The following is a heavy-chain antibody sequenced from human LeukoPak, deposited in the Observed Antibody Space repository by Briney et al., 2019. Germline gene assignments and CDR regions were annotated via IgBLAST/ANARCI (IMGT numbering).Heavy chain of an antibody. CDR2: ISGSGDGT. CDR3: AKGWIQLWLMVY. J-gene: IGHJ4*02. CDR1: GFTFSTYA. Sequence: GGSLRLSCAASGFTFSTYAMSWVRHAPGKGLEWVSAISGSGDGTYYADSVKGRFTISRDNSKNTLYLQMNSLRAEDTAVYYCAKGWIQLWLMVYWGQGTLVTVSS. V-gene: IGHV3-23*01. D-gene: IGHD5-18*01.